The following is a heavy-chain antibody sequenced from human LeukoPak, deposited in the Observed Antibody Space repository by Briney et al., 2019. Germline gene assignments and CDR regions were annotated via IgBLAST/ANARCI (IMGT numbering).Heavy chain of an antibody. J-gene: IGHJ4*02. CDR3: ARDHKSPYSSSWYVGLDY. CDR2: INPNSGGT. Sequence: ASVKVSCKASGYTFTGYYMHWVRQAPGQGLEWMGWINPNSGGTNYAQKFQGRVTMTRDTSISTAYMELSRLRSDDTAVYYCARDHKSPYSSSWYVGLDYWGQGTLVTVSS. V-gene: IGHV1-2*02. D-gene: IGHD6-13*01. CDR1: GYTFTGYY.